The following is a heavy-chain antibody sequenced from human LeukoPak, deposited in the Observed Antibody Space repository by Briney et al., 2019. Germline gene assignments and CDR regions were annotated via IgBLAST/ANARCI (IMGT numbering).Heavy chain of an antibody. V-gene: IGHV4-59*08. CDR1: GDSVSSDY. CDR2: VYDSGTT. CDR3: AGRGQRYFRD. J-gene: IGHJ1*01. Sequence: PSETLSLTCTVSGDSVSSDYWSWIRQHPGKRLEWIGYVYDSGTTAYNPSLKSRLTISLDTSKNQFSLNPTSVTAADTAVYYCAGRGQRYFRDWGQGILVTVSS.